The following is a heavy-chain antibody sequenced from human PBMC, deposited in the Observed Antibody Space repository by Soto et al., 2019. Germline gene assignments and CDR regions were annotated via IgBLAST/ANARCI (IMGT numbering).Heavy chain of an antibody. CDR2: ISWDGDK. J-gene: IGHJ5*02. Sequence: QITLKESGPPLVKPTQTLTLTCTFSGFSLSSNGVGVGWIRQPPGKALXXXALISWDGDKRYSPSLKSRLTITKDTSKNQVVLTMTNVDPVDTATYYCAHSKARFRRDCRGGTCYSLDPWGQGTLVTVSS. CDR1: GFSLSSNGVG. D-gene: IGHD2-15*01. CDR3: AHSKARFRRDCRGGTCYSLDP. V-gene: IGHV2-5*02.